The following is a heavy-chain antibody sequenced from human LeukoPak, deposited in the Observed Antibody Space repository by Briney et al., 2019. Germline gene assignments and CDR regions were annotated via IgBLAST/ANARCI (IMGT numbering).Heavy chain of an antibody. D-gene: IGHD1-26*01. V-gene: IGHV3-9*01. Sequence: GGSLRLSCAASGFTFDDYAMHWVRQAPGKGLEWVSGISWNSGSIGYADSVKGRFTISRDNAKNPLYLQMNSLRAEDTALYYCAKGGLGATASPHPLDYWGQGTLVTVSS. CDR3: AKGGLGATASPHPLDY. CDR2: ISWNSGSI. J-gene: IGHJ4*02. CDR1: GFTFDDYA.